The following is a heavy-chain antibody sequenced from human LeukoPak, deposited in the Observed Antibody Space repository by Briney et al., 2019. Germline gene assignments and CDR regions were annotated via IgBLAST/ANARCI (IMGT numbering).Heavy chain of an antibody. D-gene: IGHD3-22*01. V-gene: IGHV1-8*03. Sequence: GASVKVSCKASGYTLTSYDINWVRQATGQGLEWMGWMNPNSGNTGYAQKFQGRVTITRNTSISTAYMELSSLKSEDTAVYYCARAPRRSGYYSQYWYFDLWGRGTLVTVSS. CDR1: GYTLTSYD. J-gene: IGHJ2*01. CDR2: MNPNSGNT. CDR3: ARAPRRSGYYSQYWYFDL.